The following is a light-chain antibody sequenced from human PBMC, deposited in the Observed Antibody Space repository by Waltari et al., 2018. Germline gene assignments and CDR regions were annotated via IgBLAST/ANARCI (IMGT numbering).Light chain of an antibody. Sequence: VVMTQSPLSLPVTPGQPASISCRSSQSLVHSDGKTYLNWLHQKPGQPPRRLIYQVSNRDSGVPDRFSGSVAGTDFTLKISRVEADDVGVYYCVQATHWPYSFGQGTRVEIK. V-gene: IGKV2-30*02. J-gene: IGKJ2*03. CDR2: QVS. CDR1: QSLVHSDGKTY. CDR3: VQATHWPYS.